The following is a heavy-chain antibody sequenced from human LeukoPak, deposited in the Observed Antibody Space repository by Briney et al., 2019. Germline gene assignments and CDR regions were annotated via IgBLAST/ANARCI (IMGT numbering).Heavy chain of an antibody. CDR2: ITPIFGTA. J-gene: IGHJ4*02. V-gene: IGHV1-69*13. CDR3: ARGYDSSGYFDY. CDR1: GGTFSSYA. Sequence: SVKVSCKASGGTFSSYAISWVRQAPGQGLEWMGGITPIFGTANYAQKFQGRVTITADESTSTAYMELSSLRSEDTAVYYCARGYDSSGYFDYWGQGTLVTVSS. D-gene: IGHD3-22*01.